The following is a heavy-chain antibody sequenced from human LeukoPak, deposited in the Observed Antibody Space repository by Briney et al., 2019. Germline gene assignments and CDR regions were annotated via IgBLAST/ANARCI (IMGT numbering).Heavy chain of an antibody. CDR3: AKNHDYGDYAGLGTYYFDY. D-gene: IGHD4-17*01. CDR2: IPYDGSNK. J-gene: IGHJ4*02. V-gene: IGHV3-30*18. CDR1: GFTFSGYG. Sequence: PGGSLRLSCAASGFTFSGYGTHWVRQAPGKGLEWVAVIPYDGSNKYYADSVKGRFTISRDNSKNTLYLQMNSLRAEDTAVYYCAKNHDYGDYAGLGTYYFDYWGQGTLVTVSS.